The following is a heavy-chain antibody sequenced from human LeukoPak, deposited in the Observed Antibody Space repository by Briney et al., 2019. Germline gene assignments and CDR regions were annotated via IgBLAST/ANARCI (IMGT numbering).Heavy chain of an antibody. CDR1: GGSISSSNW. CDR3: AGGLLSYYYYYGMDV. Sequence: SETLSLTCAVSGGSISSSNWWTWVRQPPGKGLEWIGELFHSGTTNYNPTLKSRVTISVDTSKNQFSLKLSSVTAADTAVYYCAGGLLSYYYYYGMDVWGQGTTVTVSS. J-gene: IGHJ6*02. V-gene: IGHV4-4*02. D-gene: IGHD3-10*01. CDR2: LFHSGTT.